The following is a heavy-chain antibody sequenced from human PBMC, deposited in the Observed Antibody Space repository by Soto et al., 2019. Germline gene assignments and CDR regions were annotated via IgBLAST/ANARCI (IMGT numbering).Heavy chain of an antibody. Sequence: EVQLVESGGGLVKPGGSLRVSCEASGFTFSKAWMNWVRQAPGKGLEWVGRIKGKIDGGTIEYGASVKGRFTVSRDDSKNMLYLQMNSLKSEDAAVYYCTTSVASGDYEFNSWGQGTLVTVSS. D-gene: IGHD4-17*01. CDR2: IKGKIDGGTI. J-gene: IGHJ4*02. CDR1: GFTFSKAW. V-gene: IGHV3-15*01. CDR3: TTSVASGDYEFNS.